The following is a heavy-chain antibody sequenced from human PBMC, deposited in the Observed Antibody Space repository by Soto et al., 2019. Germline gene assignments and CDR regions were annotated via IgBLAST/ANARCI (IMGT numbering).Heavy chain of an antibody. D-gene: IGHD3-22*01. J-gene: IGHJ3*02. CDR1: GYTFTSYD. CDR2: MNPNSGNT. V-gene: IGHV1-8*01. Sequence: QVQLVQSGAEVKKPGASVKVSCKASGYTFTSYDINWVRQATGQGLEWMGWMNPNSGNTGYAQKFQGRVPMTRNTSISTAYMELSSLRSEDTAVYYCARGAYYYDSSGYGGAFDIWGQGTMVTVSS. CDR3: ARGAYYYDSSGYGGAFDI.